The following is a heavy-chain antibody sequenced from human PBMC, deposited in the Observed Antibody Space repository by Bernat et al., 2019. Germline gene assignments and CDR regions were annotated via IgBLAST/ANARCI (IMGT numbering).Heavy chain of an antibody. CDR1: GFTFSSYA. CDR3: ARLQGDEYSSSSEEWYFDL. J-gene: IGHJ2*01. D-gene: IGHD6-6*01. CDR2: ISGSGSTI. V-gene: IGHV3-23*01. Sequence: EVQLLESGGGLVQPGGSLRLSCAASGFTFSSYAMSWVRQAPGKGLEWVSAISGSGSTIYYADSVKGRFTISRDNAKNSLYLQMNSLRAEDTAVYYCARLQGDEYSSSSEEWYFDLWGRGTLVTVSS.